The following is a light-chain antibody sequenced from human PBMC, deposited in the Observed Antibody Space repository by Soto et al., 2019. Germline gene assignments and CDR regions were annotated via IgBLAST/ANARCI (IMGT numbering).Light chain of an antibody. CDR2: DDS. Sequence: SYELTQPPSVSVAPGQTAKISCGGNNIGSKSVHWYQQKPGQAPVLVVYDDSDRPSGIPQRFSGSNTGTTATLTISRLEAGDEADYYCQVWDYSSDHQGVFVTGTKLNVL. J-gene: IGLJ1*01. V-gene: IGLV3-21*02. CDR3: QVWDYSSDHQGV. CDR1: NIGSKS.